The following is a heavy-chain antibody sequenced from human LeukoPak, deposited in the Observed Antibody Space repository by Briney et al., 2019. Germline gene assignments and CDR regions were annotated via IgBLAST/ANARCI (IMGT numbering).Heavy chain of an antibody. D-gene: IGHD5-18*01. Sequence: GGSLRLSCAASGFTFSSYAMSWVRQAPGKGLEWVSAISGSGGSTYYADSVKGRFTISRDNSKNTLYLQMNSLRAEDTAVYYCVRATWIQLQFDYWGQGTLVTVSS. CDR3: VRATWIQLQFDY. CDR1: GFTFSSYA. V-gene: IGHV3-23*01. CDR2: ISGSGGST. J-gene: IGHJ4*02.